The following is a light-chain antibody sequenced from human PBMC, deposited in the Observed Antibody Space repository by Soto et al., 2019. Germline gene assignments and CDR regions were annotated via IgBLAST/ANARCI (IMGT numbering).Light chain of an antibody. CDR1: QSVLYSSDNKNY. CDR3: QQYYSTPS. Sequence: DFVMTQSPDSLTVSLGERATINCKSSQSVLYSSDNKNYLAWYQQRPGQPPKLLIYWASTRESGVPDRFSGSGSGTDFTLTISSLQAEDVAFYYCQQYYSTPSFGPGTKVEIK. V-gene: IGKV4-1*01. J-gene: IGKJ3*01. CDR2: WAS.